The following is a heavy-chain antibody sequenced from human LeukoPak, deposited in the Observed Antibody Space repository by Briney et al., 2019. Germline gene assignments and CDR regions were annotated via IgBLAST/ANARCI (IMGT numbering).Heavy chain of an antibody. V-gene: IGHV3-48*03. CDR2: ISSSGSTI. J-gene: IGHJ4*02. CDR1: GFTFSSYE. D-gene: IGHD3-16*01. Sequence: PGGFLRLSCAASGFTFSSYEMKWVRQAPGKGLEWVSYISSSGSTIYYADSVKGRFTISRDNAKNSLYLQMNSLRAEDTAVYYCARDSTLSNYRGQGTLVTVSS. CDR3: ARDSTLSNY.